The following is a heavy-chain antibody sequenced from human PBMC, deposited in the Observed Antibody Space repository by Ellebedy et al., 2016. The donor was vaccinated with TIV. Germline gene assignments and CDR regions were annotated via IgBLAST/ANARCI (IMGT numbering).Heavy chain of an antibody. J-gene: IGHJ4*02. V-gene: IGHV4-34*01. CDR1: GGSFSGYY. D-gene: IGHD5-18*01. CDR2: INHSGST. CDR3: ARVEDTAMVTDY. Sequence: SETLSLXXAVYGGSFSGYYWSWIRQPPGKGLEWIGEINHSGSTNYNPSLKSRVTISVDTSNNQFSLKLSSVTAADTAVYYCARVEDTAMVTDYWGQGTLVTVSS.